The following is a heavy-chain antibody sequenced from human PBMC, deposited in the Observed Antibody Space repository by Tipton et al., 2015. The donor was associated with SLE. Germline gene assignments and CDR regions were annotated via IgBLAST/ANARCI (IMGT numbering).Heavy chain of an antibody. CDR3: ARGVRGYYDNYFMDV. Sequence: LRLSCAVYGGSFTAYYWTWIRQSPGKGLELIGEINHSGNTNYNPSLKSRVTVSLDTSSIQLSLKLGSVTAADTGVYYCARGVRGYYDNYFMDVWGKGTTVTVSS. CDR1: GGSFTAYY. J-gene: IGHJ6*03. D-gene: IGHD3-3*01. CDR2: INHSGNT. V-gene: IGHV4-34*01.